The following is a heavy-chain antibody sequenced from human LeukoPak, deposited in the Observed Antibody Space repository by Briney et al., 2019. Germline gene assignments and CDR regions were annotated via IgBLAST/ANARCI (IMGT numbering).Heavy chain of an antibody. CDR3: ARRYYHGPSMPSYFDY. CDR1: GYSISSGYY. J-gene: IGHJ4*02. D-gene: IGHD3-10*01. Sequence: SETLSLTCAVSGYSISSGYYWGWIRQPPGKGLEWIGSIYHSGSTYYNPSLKSRVTISVDTSKNQFSLKLSSVTAADTAVYYCARRYYHGPSMPSYFDYWGQGTLVTVSS. V-gene: IGHV4-38-2*01. CDR2: IYHSGST.